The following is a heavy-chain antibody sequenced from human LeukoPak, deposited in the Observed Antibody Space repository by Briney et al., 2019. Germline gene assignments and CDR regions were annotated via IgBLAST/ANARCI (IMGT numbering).Heavy chain of an antibody. CDR3: ARDVAGNTFDY. Sequence: SETLSLTCTVSGASISSGNYYWGWIRQPPGKGLEWLGSIYYSGDTYNNPPLKSRVTISVDTAKSQFSLRLTSMTAADTAVYYFARDVAGNTFDYWGQGTLVTVSS. CDR2: IYYSGDT. CDR1: GASISSGNYY. J-gene: IGHJ4*02. V-gene: IGHV4-39*07. D-gene: IGHD5-12*01.